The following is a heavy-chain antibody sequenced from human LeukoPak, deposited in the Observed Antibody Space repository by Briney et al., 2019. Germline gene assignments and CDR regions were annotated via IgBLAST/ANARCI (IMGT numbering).Heavy chain of an antibody. J-gene: IGHJ4*02. D-gene: IGHD3-3*01. CDR2: ISWNSGSI. Sequence: PGRSLRLSCAASGLTFDGYAMHWVRQAPGKGLEWVSGISWNSGSIGYADSVKGRFTISRDNAKNSLYLQMNSLRAEDTALYYCAKGVSITIDPIDYWGQGTLVTVSS. V-gene: IGHV3-9*01. CDR1: GLTFDGYA. CDR3: AKGVSITIDPIDY.